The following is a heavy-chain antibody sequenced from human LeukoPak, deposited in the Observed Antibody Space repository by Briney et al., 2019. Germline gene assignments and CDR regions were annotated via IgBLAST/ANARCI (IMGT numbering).Heavy chain of an antibody. CDR3: ASGYTSSWYYFDY. CDR1: GGSISSSY. Sequence: SETLSLTCTVSGGSISSSYWSWIRQPPGKGLEWIGYIYYSGSTNYNPSLQSRVTISVDTSKNQFSLKLNSVTAADTAVYYCASGYTSSWYYFDYWGQGTLVTVSS. CDR2: IYYSGST. D-gene: IGHD6-13*01. J-gene: IGHJ4*02. V-gene: IGHV4-59*01.